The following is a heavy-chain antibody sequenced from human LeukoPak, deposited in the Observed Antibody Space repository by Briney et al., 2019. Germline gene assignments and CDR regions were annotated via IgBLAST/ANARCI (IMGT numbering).Heavy chain of an antibody. V-gene: IGHV4-61*02. D-gene: IGHD3-10*01. CDR3: ARVRGDYYGSGFRSPYYYYYMGV. CDR1: GGSISSGSYY. Sequence: SETLSLTCTVSGGSISSGSYYWSWIRQPAGKGLEWIGRIYTSGSTNYNPSLKSRVTISVDTSKNQFSLKLSTVTAADTAVYYCARVRGDYYGSGFRSPYYYYYMGVWGKGTTVTISS. J-gene: IGHJ6*03. CDR2: IYTSGST.